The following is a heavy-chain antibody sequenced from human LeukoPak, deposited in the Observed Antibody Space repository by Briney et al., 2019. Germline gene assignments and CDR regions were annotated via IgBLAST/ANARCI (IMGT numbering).Heavy chain of an antibody. Sequence: ASVKVSCTASGYTFTSYAMHWVRQAPGQRLEWMGWINAGNGNTKYSQKFQGRVTITRDTSASTAYMELSSLRSEDTAVYYCARPVRGVNHLSYFDYWGQGTLVTVSS. CDR2: INAGNGNT. V-gene: IGHV1-3*01. CDR3: ARPVRGVNHLSYFDY. CDR1: GYTFTSYA. J-gene: IGHJ4*02. D-gene: IGHD3-10*01.